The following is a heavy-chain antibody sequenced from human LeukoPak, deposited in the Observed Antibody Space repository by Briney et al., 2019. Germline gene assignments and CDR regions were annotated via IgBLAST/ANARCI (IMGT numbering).Heavy chain of an antibody. Sequence: GGSLRLSCAASGFTFSSYAMSWVRQAPGKGLKWVSAISGSGGSTYYADSVKGRFTISRDNSKNTLYLQMNSLRAEDTAVYYCAKVPAAVAGTFWFDPWGQGTLVTVSS. D-gene: IGHD6-19*01. CDR1: GFTFSSYA. CDR2: ISGSGGST. V-gene: IGHV3-23*01. J-gene: IGHJ5*02. CDR3: AKVPAAVAGTFWFDP.